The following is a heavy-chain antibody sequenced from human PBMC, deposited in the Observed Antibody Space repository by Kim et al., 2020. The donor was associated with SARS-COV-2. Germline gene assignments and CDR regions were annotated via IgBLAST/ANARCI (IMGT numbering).Heavy chain of an antibody. Sequence: GGSLRLSCEASGFIFSNYLMAWVRQAPGKGLEWVANIKGDGSANYFVDSVKGRFTISRDNAKNSLSLQMNSLRVDDTAVYYCVRGGDCDYWGQGTLVTVS. CDR1: GFIFSNYL. V-gene: IGHV3-7*01. CDR3: VRGGDCDY. D-gene: IGHD4-17*01. J-gene: IGHJ4*02. CDR2: IKGDGSAN.